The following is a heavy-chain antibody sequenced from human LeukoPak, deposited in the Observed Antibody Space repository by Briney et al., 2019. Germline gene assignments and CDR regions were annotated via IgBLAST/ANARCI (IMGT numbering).Heavy chain of an antibody. CDR3: AEDIGYSYGMDV. Sequence: GGSLRLSCAASGFTLDDYAMHWVRQAPGKGLEWVSGISWNSGSIGYADSVKGRFTISRDNAKNSLYLQMNSLRAEDTALYYCAEDIGYSYGMDVWGQGTTVTVSS. CDR2: ISWNSGSI. V-gene: IGHV3-9*01. D-gene: IGHD5-18*01. J-gene: IGHJ6*02. CDR1: GFTLDDYA.